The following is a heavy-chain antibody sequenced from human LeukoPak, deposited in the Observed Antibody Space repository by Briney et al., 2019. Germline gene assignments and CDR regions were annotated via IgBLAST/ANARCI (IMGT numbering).Heavy chain of an antibody. Sequence: PSETLSLTCTVSNDTISPLYWGWLRQPPGKGLEFIGYIFYSGTTNFNPSLKSRVTLSVDTSKNQFSLRLNSVTAADTAVYYCARGGSAAKYYFDSWGRGTLVTVSS. CDR1: NDTISPLY. J-gene: IGHJ4*02. CDR3: ARGGSAAKYYFDS. V-gene: IGHV4-59*11. CDR2: IFYSGTT. D-gene: IGHD6-13*01.